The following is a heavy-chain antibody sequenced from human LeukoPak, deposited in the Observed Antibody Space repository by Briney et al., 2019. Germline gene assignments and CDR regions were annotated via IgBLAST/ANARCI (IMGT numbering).Heavy chain of an antibody. CDR3: ATLRRCSTTTCYDNYFYYYYMDV. J-gene: IGHJ6*03. D-gene: IGHD2-2*01. Sequence: NPSETLSLTCHVSSFSISSGYYWGWIRQPPGKGLEWIGEINHSGSTNYNPSLKSRVTISVDMSKNQFSLKLSSVTAADTAVYYCATLRRCSTTTCYDNYFYYYYMDVWGKGTTVTISS. V-gene: IGHV4-38-2*01. CDR2: INHSGST. CDR1: SFSISSGYY.